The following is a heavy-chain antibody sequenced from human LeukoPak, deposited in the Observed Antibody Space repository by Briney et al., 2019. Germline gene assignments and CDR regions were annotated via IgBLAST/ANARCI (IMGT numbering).Heavy chain of an antibody. J-gene: IGHJ3*01. CDR3: ARLGPTDIGSYQAFDL. D-gene: IGHD1-26*01. CDR2: INWSGAST. CDR1: GFTFSSYE. Sequence: PGGSLRLSCAASGFTFSSYEMNWVRQTPGKGLEWVSDINWSGASTLYAEFVEGRFTISRDNAKNSLYLQMNSLRADDTALYYCARLGPTDIGSYQAFDLWGQGTMVTVSS. V-gene: IGHV3-20*04.